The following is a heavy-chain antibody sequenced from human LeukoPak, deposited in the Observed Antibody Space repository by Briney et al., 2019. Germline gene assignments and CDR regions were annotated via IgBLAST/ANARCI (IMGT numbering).Heavy chain of an antibody. CDR1: GFAFSSYA. V-gene: IGHV3-23*01. J-gene: IGHJ3*02. D-gene: IGHD3-10*01. Sequence: GGSLRLSCAASGFAFSSYAMSWVRQSPGKGLGWVSAISGSGGSTYYADSVKGRFTISRDNSKNTLYLQMNRLRAEDTAVYYCARGRGADAFDIWGQGTMVTVSS. CDR2: ISGSGGST. CDR3: ARGRGADAFDI.